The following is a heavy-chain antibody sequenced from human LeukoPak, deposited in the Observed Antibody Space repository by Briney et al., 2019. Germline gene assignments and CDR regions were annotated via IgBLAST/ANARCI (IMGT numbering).Heavy chain of an antibody. D-gene: IGHD6-6*01. J-gene: IGHJ4*02. CDR3: ARGWRYSSPCYFDY. V-gene: IGHV3-30*01. CDR2: VSYDEKNK. Sequence: GGSLRLSCAASGFTISTYAMHWVRQAPGKGLEWVAVVSYDEKNKFYADSVEGRFTISRDNSKNTVCLQMNSLGAEDTAVYYCARGWRYSSPCYFDYWGQGTLVTVSS. CDR1: GFTISTYA.